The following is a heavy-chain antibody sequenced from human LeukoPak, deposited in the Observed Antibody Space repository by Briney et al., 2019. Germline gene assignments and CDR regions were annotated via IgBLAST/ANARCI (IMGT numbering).Heavy chain of an antibody. Sequence: GGSLRLSCAVSGFSVSGYWMTWVRQAPGKGLEWVANIKQDGSEKNYVDSVKGRFTISRDNAENSLFLQMTSLRVEDTAVYYCAREWQGGIAAAGTRIEGDYWGQGTLVAVSS. D-gene: IGHD6-13*01. CDR2: IKQDGSEK. V-gene: IGHV3-7*01. CDR3: AREWQGGIAAAGTRIEGDY. CDR1: GFSVSGYW. J-gene: IGHJ4*02.